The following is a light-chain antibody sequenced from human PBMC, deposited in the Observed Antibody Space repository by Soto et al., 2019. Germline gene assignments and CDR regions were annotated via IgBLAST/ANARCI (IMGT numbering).Light chain of an antibody. V-gene: IGKV2-28*01. J-gene: IGKJ3*01. CDR2: LGS. CDR1: QSLLHNNGKNY. Sequence: DIVMTQSPLSLPVTPGEPASISCRSSQSLLHNNGKNYMDWYLQKPGQSPQLLIYLGSNRASGVPDRFSGSGSGTDFTLTISSLQPEDFATYYCLQKYFYPFTFGPGTKVDIK. CDR3: LQKYFYPFT.